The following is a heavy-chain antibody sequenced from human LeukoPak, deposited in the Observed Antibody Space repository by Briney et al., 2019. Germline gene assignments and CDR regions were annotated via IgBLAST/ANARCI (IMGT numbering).Heavy chain of an antibody. CDR1: GGSVSSHY. CDR3: ARGVVPAATNWFDP. V-gene: IGHV4-59*02. D-gene: IGHD2-2*01. CDR2: IYYRGST. Sequence: SETLSLAWTVAGGSVSSHYWSWIRQPPGNGLGWMWYIYYRGSTNHHPSLKSRLTISVDTPTKPSSLKPSSVTAADTAVYYCARGVVPAATNWFDPWGQGTLVTVPS. J-gene: IGHJ5*02.